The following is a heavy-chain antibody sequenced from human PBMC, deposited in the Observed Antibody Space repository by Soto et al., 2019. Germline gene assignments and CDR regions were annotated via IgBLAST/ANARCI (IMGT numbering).Heavy chain of an antibody. CDR3: ARARHYDPNGYYPRGRGYYFDH. J-gene: IGHJ4*02. V-gene: IGHV4-59*01. D-gene: IGHD3-22*01. Sequence: SETLSLTCTVSGGPISNYYWGWIRQPPGKGLEWIGYIYNSVSTSDNPSLKSRVTISVDTSNNQFSLKLSSVTAADTAVYYCARARHYDPNGYYPRGRGYYFDHWGQGALVTVSS. CDR1: GGPISNYY. CDR2: IYNSVST.